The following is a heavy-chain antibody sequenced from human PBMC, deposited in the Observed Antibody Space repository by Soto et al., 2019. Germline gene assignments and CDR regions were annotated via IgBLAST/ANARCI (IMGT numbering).Heavy chain of an antibody. Sequence: QVQLVQSGAEVKKPGSSVKVSCKASGGTFSSYAISWVRQAPGQGLEWMGGMLPIFGTANYAQKFRGRVTITADESTSTAYMELSSLRSEDTAVYYCAREWWEPNDAFDIWGQGPMVTVSS. D-gene: IGHD1-26*01. J-gene: IGHJ3*02. V-gene: IGHV1-69*01. CDR3: AREWWEPNDAFDI. CDR2: MLPIFGTA. CDR1: GGTFSSYA.